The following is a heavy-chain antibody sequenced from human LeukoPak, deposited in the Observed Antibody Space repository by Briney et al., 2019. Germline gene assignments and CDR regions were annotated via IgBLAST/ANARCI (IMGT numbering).Heavy chain of an antibody. CDR3: ARENFMATSGTTFDI. CDR1: GSTFSSYA. J-gene: IGHJ3*02. D-gene: IGHD1-7*01. Sequence: GGSLRLSCAASGSTFSSYAMNWVRQAPGKGLEWVSSVSSSSTNKFYADSVKGRFTISRDDAKNSLYLQMNSLRAEDTAVYYCARENFMATSGTTFDIWGQGTMVSVSS. CDR2: VSSSSTNK. V-gene: IGHV3-21*01.